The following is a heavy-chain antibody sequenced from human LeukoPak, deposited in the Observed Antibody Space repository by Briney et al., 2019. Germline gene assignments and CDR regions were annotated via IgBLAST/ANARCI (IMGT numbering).Heavy chain of an antibody. J-gene: IGHJ4*02. D-gene: IGHD2-15*01. V-gene: IGHV4-59*01. CDR3: ARDSGGLSYCSGGSCYSD. CDR2: VSYSGRS. Sequence: MTSDTLSLTCSVSANGGSINSYYWSWIRLPGGKGLEWFGYVSYSGRSNYNPPLKSRVTMSEDTSKNQYYLKLTYVNAADTAVYYCARDSGGLSYCSGGSCYSDWGQGTLVTVSS. CDR1: ANGGSINSYY.